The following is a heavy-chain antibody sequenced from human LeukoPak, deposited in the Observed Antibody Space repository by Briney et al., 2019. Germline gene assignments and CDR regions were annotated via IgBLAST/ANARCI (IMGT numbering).Heavy chain of an antibody. CDR2: IYYSGST. D-gene: IGHD3-16*01. CDR1: GGYISSYY. Sequence: SETLSLTCTVSGGYISSYYWGWIRQPPGKGLEWIGYIYYSGSTNYNPSLKSRVTISVDTSKNQFSLKLSSVTAADTAVYYCARHRGRAAPYPFDYWGQGTLVTVSS. CDR3: ARHRGRAAPYPFDY. J-gene: IGHJ4*02. V-gene: IGHV4-59*01.